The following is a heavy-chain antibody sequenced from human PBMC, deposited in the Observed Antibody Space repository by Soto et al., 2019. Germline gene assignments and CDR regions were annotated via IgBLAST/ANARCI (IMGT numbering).Heavy chain of an antibody. V-gene: IGHV4-39*01. D-gene: IGHD5-12*01. CDR2: IYYSGST. J-gene: IGHJ3*02. CDR3: ARHIDGYNAFDI. Sequence: SETLSLTCTVSGGSISGSSYYWGWIRQPPGKGLEWIGSIYYSGSTYYNPSLKSRVTISVDTSKNQFSLKLSSVTAADTAVYYCARHIDGYNAFDIWGQGTMVTVSS. CDR1: GGSISGSSYY.